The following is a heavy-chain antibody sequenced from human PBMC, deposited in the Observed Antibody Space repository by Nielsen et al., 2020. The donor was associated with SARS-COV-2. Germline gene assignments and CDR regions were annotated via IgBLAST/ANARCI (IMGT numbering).Heavy chain of an antibody. D-gene: IGHD6-19*01. CDR1: GYTFTSFA. Sequence: ASVKVSCKTSGYTFTSFAIHWVRQAPGQSLEWMGWINAGNGNTKYSQKFQGRVTMTRDTSANTAYMELSSLSSEDTAVYYCARITPSSGWDYWVQGTLVTVSS. CDR2: INAGNGNT. V-gene: IGHV1-3*01. CDR3: ARITPSSGWDY. J-gene: IGHJ4*02.